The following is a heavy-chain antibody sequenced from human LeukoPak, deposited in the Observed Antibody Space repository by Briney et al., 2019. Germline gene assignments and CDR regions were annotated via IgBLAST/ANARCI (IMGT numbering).Heavy chain of an antibody. J-gene: IGHJ4*02. Sequence: SETLSLTCTVSGDSISSYYWSWIRQPPGKGLEWIGYIYYSGSTNYNPSLKSRVTISVDTSKNQFSLKLSSVTAADTAVYYCARGYDWLPAYFDYWGQGTLVTVSS. CDR2: IYYSGST. CDR3: ARGYDWLPAYFDY. CDR1: GDSISSYY. D-gene: IGHD3-9*01. V-gene: IGHV4-59*01.